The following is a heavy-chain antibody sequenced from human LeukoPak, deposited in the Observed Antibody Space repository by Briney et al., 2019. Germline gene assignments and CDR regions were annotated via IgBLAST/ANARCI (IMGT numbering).Heavy chain of an antibody. J-gene: IGHJ4*02. Sequence: GGSLRLSCAASGFTFSSYAMSWVRQAPGKGLEWVAVISYDGSNKYYADSVKGRFTISRDNSKNTLYLQMNSLRAEDTAVYYCARGPYYYDSSGYYYVYWGQGTLVTVSS. CDR2: ISYDGSNK. D-gene: IGHD3-22*01. CDR1: GFTFSSYA. CDR3: ARGPYYYDSSGYYYVY. V-gene: IGHV3-30*04.